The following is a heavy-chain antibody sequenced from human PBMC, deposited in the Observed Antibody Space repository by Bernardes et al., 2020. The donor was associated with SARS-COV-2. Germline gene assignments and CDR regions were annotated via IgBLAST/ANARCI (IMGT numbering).Heavy chain of an antibody. J-gene: IGHJ4*02. CDR3: ARIDEVTGRDY. Sequence: GGSLRLSCVASGLTISSHGMHWVRQAPGKGLVWVSRINSDGSITTYADAVKGRFAISRDNAKNLLYLQMNSLRAEDTAVYYCARIDEVTGRDYWGQGTLVTVSS. D-gene: IGHD6-19*01. CDR2: INSDGSIT. V-gene: IGHV3-74*03. CDR1: GLTISSHG.